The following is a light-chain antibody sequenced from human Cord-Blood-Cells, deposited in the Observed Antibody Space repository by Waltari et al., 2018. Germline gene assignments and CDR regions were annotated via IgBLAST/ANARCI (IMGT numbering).Light chain of an antibody. CDR2: EGG. CDR1: SSDVGSYNL. J-gene: IGLJ1*01. Sequence: QSALTQPASVSGSPGQSITISCTGTSSDVGSYNLVSWYQQHPGKAPKLMIYEGGKPPSGVSNRFSGSKSGNTASLTISGLQAEDEADYYCCSYAGSSTFVFGTGTKVTVL. V-gene: IGLV2-23*01. CDR3: CSYAGSSTFV.